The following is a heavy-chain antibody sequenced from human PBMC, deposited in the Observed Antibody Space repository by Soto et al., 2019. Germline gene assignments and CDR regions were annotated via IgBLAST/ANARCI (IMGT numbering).Heavy chain of an antibody. J-gene: IGHJ5*01. D-gene: IGHD1-1*01. Sequence: QVQLVQSGPEVKEPGASVKVSCKASGYTFTTYGISWVRQAPGQGLEWMGWISGYDGHTNYAQNFQGRVTVTTDTPTKTAYMGRRGLRSDDTAVYYCARDWKNSGLDSWGQGTLVTVSP. CDR3: ARDWKNSGLDS. V-gene: IGHV1-18*01. CDR2: ISGYDGHT. CDR1: GYTFTTYG.